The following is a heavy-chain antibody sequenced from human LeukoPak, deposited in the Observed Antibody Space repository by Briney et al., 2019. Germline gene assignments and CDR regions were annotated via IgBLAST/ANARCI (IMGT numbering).Heavy chain of an antibody. J-gene: IGHJ4*02. V-gene: IGHV4-59*01. CDR3: ASVARVSGWYYFDY. Sequence: SETLSLTCTVSGGSISSYYWSWIRQPPGKGLEWIGYIYYSGSTNYNPSLKSRVTISVDTSKNQFSLKLSSVTAADTAVYYCASVARVSGWYYFDYWGQGTMVTVSS. CDR2: IYYSGST. D-gene: IGHD6-19*01. CDR1: GGSISSYY.